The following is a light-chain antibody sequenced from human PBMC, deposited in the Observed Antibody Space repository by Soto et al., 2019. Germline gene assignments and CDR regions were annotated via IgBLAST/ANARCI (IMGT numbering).Light chain of an antibody. CDR3: AAWDDSLNGNV. CDR2: SND. V-gene: IGLV1-44*01. Sequence: QAVVTQPTSASGTPGQRVTISCSGSSSNIGSNTVNWYQQLPGTAPKLLIYSNDQRPSGVPDRFSGSKSGTSASLAISGLQSEDEADYYCAAWDDSLNGNVFGGGTKLTVL. CDR1: SSNIGSNT. J-gene: IGLJ3*02.